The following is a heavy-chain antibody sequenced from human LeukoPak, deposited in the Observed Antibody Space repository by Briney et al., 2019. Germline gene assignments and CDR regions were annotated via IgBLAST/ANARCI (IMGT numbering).Heavy chain of an antibody. Sequence: GASVKVSCKASGYTFVNFGLIWVRQAPGQGLEWMGWIIAYNGNTNYAQKLQGRVTMTTDTSTSTAYMELRSLRSDDTAVYYCARDLKMGYSSGRYSWGTGSSNDYWGQGTLVTVSS. J-gene: IGHJ4*02. CDR1: GYTFVNFG. CDR3: ARDLKMGYSSGRYSWGTGSSNDY. D-gene: IGHD6-19*01. CDR2: IIAYNGNT. V-gene: IGHV1-18*01.